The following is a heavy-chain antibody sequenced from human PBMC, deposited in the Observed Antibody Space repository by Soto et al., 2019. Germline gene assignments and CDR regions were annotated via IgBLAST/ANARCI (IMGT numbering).Heavy chain of an antibody. J-gene: IGHJ6*02. CDR2: INPNSGGT. CDR1: GYTFTGYY. CDR3: AGVAIGYCSSTSCYEEGGYYYGMDV. Sequence: ASVKVSCKASGYTFTGYYMHWVRQAPGQGLEWMGWINPNSGGTNYAQKFQGWVTMTRDTSISTAYMELSRLRSDDTAVYYCAGVAIGYCSSTSCYEEGGYYYGMDVWG. D-gene: IGHD2-2*01. V-gene: IGHV1-2*04.